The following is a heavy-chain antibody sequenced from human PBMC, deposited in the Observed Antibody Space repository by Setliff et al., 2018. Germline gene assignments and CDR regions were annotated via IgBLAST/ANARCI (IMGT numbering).Heavy chain of an antibody. CDR2: INTNTGFP. D-gene: IGHD6-19*01. CDR3: ARVRSSLTMAGSTDF. CDR1: GYTFTNYA. Sequence: ASVKVSCKASGYTFTNYAMNWVRQAPGQGLEWMGWINTNTGFPTYAQGFTGRFVFSLDTSVSTAYLQISSVKAEDTALYYCARVRSSLTMAGSTDFWGQGTLVTVSS. J-gene: IGHJ4*02. V-gene: IGHV7-4-1*02.